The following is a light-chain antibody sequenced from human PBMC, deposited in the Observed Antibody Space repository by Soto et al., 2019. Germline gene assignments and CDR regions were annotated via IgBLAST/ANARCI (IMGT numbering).Light chain of an antibody. Sequence: QLVLTQSPSASASLGASVKLTYTLSSGHSTYAIAWHQQQPEKGPRYLMKLNSDGSHSKGDGIPDRFSGPSSGAERYLTISSLQSEDEADYYCQTWVTGPPWVFGGGTKLTVL. V-gene: IGLV4-69*01. CDR2: LNSDGSH. CDR3: QTWVTGPPWV. CDR1: SGHSTYA. J-gene: IGLJ3*02.